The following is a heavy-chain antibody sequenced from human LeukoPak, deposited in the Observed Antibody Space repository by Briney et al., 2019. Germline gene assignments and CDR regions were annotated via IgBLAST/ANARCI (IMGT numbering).Heavy chain of an antibody. CDR3: ARDRWAYYYDSSGYLAEYFQH. CDR2: ISSSSSYI. Sequence: GGSLRLSCAASGFTFSSYSMNWVRQAPGKGLEWVSSISSSSSYIYYADSVKGRFTISRDNAKNSLYLQMNSLRAEDTAVYYCARDRWAYYYDSSGYLAEYFQHWGQGTLVTVSS. CDR1: GFTFSSYS. D-gene: IGHD3-22*01. V-gene: IGHV3-21*01. J-gene: IGHJ1*01.